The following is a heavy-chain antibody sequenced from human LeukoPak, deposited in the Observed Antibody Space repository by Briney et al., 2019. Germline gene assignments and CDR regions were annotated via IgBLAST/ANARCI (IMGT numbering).Heavy chain of an antibody. CDR3: ARFPGGAEYRHYYYMDV. D-gene: IGHD1-14*01. V-gene: IGHV4-34*01. Sequence: KPSETLSLTCAVYGGSFSGYYWSWIRQPPGKGLEWIGEINHSGSTNYNPSLKSRVTISVDTSKNQFSLKLSSVTAADTAVYYCARFPGGAEYRHYYYMDVWGKGTTVTVSS. CDR1: GGSFSGYY. J-gene: IGHJ6*03. CDR2: INHSGST.